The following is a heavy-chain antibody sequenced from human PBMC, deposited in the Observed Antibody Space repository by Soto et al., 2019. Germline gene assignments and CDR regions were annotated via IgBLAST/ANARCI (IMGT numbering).Heavy chain of an antibody. J-gene: IGHJ6*02. D-gene: IGHD3-16*01. V-gene: IGHV3-30*04. CDR1: GLSFDSYA. Sequence: QVNLVESGGGVVLPGRSLRLSCAGSGLSFDSYAMHWVRQAPGKGLEWVAVMSYDGSNKYYADSVKGRFTISRDNSKNTLYLQMNSLRAEDTAVYYCAKDRRGDKYYYYFGMDVWGQGTTVTVSS. CDR2: MSYDGSNK. CDR3: AKDRRGDKYYYYFGMDV.